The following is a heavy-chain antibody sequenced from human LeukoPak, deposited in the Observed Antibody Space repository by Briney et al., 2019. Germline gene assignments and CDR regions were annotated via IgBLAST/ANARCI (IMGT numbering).Heavy chain of an antibody. V-gene: IGHV3-30*02. CDR2: IRYDGSNK. D-gene: IGHD6-13*01. CDR3: AKDLKAAGNLYYFDY. CDR1: GFTFSSYG. J-gene: IGHJ4*02. Sequence: GGSLRLSCAASGFTFSSYGMHWVRQAPGKGLEWVAFIRYDGSNKYYADSVKGRFTISRDNSKNTLYLQMNSLRAEDTAVYYCAKDLKAAGNLYYFDYWGQGTLVTVSS.